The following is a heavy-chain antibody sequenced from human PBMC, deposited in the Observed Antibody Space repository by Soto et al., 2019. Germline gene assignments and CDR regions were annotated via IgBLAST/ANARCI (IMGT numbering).Heavy chain of an antibody. CDR2: IYYSGST. Sequence: SETLSLTCTVSGGPVSSGSYYWSWIRQPPGKGLEWIGYIYYSGSTNYNPSLKSRVTISVDTSKNQFSLKLSSVTAADTAVYYCARGRGYSYGEFDPWGQGTLVTVSS. CDR3: ARGRGYSYGEFDP. CDR1: GGPVSSGSYY. J-gene: IGHJ5*02. D-gene: IGHD5-18*01. V-gene: IGHV4-61*01.